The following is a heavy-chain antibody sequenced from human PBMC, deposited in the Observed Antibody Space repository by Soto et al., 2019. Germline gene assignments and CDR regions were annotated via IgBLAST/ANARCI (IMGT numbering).Heavy chain of an antibody. CDR2: IKQDGSEK. CDR3: ARDQTVYPILEWLLYSNAFDI. V-gene: IGHV3-7*01. J-gene: IGHJ3*02. CDR1: GFTFSSYW. D-gene: IGHD3-3*01. Sequence: PGGSLRLSCTASGFTFSSYWMSWVRQAPGKGLEWVANIKQDGSEKYYVDSVKGRFTISRDNAKNSLYLQMNSLRAEDTAVYYCARDQTVYPILEWLLYSNAFDIWGQGTMVTVSS.